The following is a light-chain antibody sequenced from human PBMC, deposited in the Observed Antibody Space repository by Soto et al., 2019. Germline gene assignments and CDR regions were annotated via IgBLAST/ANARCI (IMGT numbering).Light chain of an antibody. J-gene: IGKJ2*01. V-gene: IGKV2-28*01. Sequence: DIVMTQSPLSLPVTPGEPASISCRSSQSLLHRTGYMHLDWYLQKPGQSPQLLIYLGSHRASGAPDRFSGSGSGTDFTLKNSRVELEDVGVYYSMQALEPPYILAQGTKLKI. CDR3: MQALEPPYI. CDR1: QSLLHRTGYMH. CDR2: LGS.